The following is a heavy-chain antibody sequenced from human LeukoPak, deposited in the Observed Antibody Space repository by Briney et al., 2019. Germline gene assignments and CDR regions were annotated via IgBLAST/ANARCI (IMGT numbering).Heavy chain of an antibody. J-gene: IGHJ5*02. CDR1: GFTFGDYA. CDR2: IRSKAYGGTT. CDR3: TRDGESNYDFWSGYQFDP. Sequence: GGSLRLSCTASGFTFGDYAMSWFRQAPGKGLEWVGFIRSKAYGGTTEYAASVKGRFTISRYDSKSIAYLQMNSLKTEDTAVYYCTRDGESNYDFWSGYQFDPWGQGTLVTVSS. V-gene: IGHV3-49*03. D-gene: IGHD3-3*01.